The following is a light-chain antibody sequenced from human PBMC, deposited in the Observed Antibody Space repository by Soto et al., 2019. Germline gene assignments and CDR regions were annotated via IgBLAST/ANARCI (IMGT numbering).Light chain of an antibody. J-gene: IGLJ2*01. V-gene: IGLV2-14*01. Sequence: QSALTQPASVSGSPGQSITISCTGTSSDVGGYNYVSWYQQHPGKAPKLMIYEVSNRPSGVSNRFSGSKSGNTASLTISGLQAEEEADYYCSSYTRSSPLVFGGGTKLTVL. CDR2: EVS. CDR3: SSYTRSSPLV. CDR1: SSDVGGYNY.